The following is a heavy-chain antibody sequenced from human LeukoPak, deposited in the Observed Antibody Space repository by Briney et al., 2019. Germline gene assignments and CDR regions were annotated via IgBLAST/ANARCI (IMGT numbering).Heavy chain of an antibody. CDR1: GYSISSGYS. V-gene: IGHV4-38-2*02. J-gene: IGHJ6*02. D-gene: IGHD5-18*01. CDR3: ARGPRGYSYGDYYYYGMDV. Sequence: SETLSLTCTVSGYSISSGYSWSWIRQPPGKGLEWIGYIYHSGSTYYNPSLKSRVTISVDRSKNQFSLKLSSVTAADTAVYYCARGPRGYSYGDYYYYGMDVWGQGTTVTVSS. CDR2: IYHSGST.